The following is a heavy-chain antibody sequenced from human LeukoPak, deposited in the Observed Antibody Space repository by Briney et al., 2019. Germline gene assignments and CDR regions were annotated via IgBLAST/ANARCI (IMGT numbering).Heavy chain of an antibody. CDR2: IYYSGST. D-gene: IGHD6-19*01. Sequence: SETLSLTCTVSGGSISSSSYYWGWIRQPPGKGLEWIGSIYYSGSTYYNPSLKSRVTISVDTSKNQFSLKLSSVTAADTAVYYCARDREYSSGWYDYYYGMDVWGQGTTVTVSS. V-gene: IGHV4-39*07. CDR1: GGSISSSSYY. CDR3: ARDREYSSGWYDYYYGMDV. J-gene: IGHJ6*02.